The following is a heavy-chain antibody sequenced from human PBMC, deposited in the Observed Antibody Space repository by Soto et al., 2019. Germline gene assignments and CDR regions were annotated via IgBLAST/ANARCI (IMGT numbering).Heavy chain of an antibody. J-gene: IGHJ4*02. CDR1: GYTFSNYD. Sequence: QVQLVQSGAELKKPGASVKVSCKASGYTFSNYDMNWVRQATGQGPEWMGWVNPNNGDTGYAQKFQGRVTLTTDMSTPTAYSELISLRPEDTAIYYCAKVSRKGTAIAFDYCGQGTLITLSP. CDR3: AKVSRKGTAIAFDY. CDR2: VNPNNGDT. V-gene: IGHV1-8*01. D-gene: IGHD1-1*01.